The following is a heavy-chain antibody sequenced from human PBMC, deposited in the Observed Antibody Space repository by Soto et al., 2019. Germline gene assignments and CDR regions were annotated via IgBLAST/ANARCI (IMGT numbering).Heavy chain of an antibody. CDR3: ARLGATGGWFDP. V-gene: IGHV4-59*08. D-gene: IGHD1-26*01. CDR1: GGSISSYY. CDR2: IYYSAST. J-gene: IGHJ5*02. Sequence: PSETLSLTCTVSGGSISSYYWSWIRQPPGKGLEWIGYIYYSASTNYNPSLKSRVTISVDTSKNQFSLKLSSVTAADTAVYYCARLGATGGWFDPWGQGTLVTVSS.